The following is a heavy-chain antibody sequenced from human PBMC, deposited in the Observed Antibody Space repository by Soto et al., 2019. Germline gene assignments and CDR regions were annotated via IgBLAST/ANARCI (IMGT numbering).Heavy chain of an antibody. V-gene: IGHV3-23*01. J-gene: IGHJ4*02. CDR3: AKDLGTPAPIVVVPAAPDY. Sequence: PGGSLRLSCAASGFTFSSYAMSWVRQAPGKGLEWVSAISGSGGSTYYADSVKGRFTISRDNSKNTLYLQMNSLRAEDTAVYYCAKDLGTPAPIVVVPAAPDYWGQGTLVTVSS. CDR1: GFTFSSYA. D-gene: IGHD2-2*01. CDR2: ISGSGGST.